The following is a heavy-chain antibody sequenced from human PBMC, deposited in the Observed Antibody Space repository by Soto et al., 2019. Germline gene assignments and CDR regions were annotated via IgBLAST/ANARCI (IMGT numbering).Heavy chain of an antibody. Sequence: QVQLQESGPGLVKPSETLSLTCTVSGGSISSYYWSWIRQPPGKGLEWIGYIYYSGGTNYNPSLKTRVTISVDTSKHHFSLKLSSVTAADTAVYYCATAGHRSGGPYYYCGMAVWGQGTTVTVSS. CDR2: IYYSGGT. CDR3: ATAGHRSGGPYYYCGMAV. J-gene: IGHJ6*02. V-gene: IGHV4-59*01. D-gene: IGHD6-19*01. CDR1: GGSISSYY.